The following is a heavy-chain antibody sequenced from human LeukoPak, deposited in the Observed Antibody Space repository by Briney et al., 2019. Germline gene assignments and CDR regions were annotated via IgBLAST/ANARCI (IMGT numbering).Heavy chain of an antibody. J-gene: IGHJ4*02. V-gene: IGHV4-59*01. Sequence: SETLSLTCTVSGGSISSYCWSWIRQPPGKGLEWIGYIYYSGSTNYNPSLKSRVTISVDTSKNQFSLKLSSVTAADTAVYYCARGAAAAIYYFDYWGQGTLVTVSS. CDR3: ARGAAAAIYYFDY. CDR1: GGSISSYC. D-gene: IGHD6-13*01. CDR2: IYYSGST.